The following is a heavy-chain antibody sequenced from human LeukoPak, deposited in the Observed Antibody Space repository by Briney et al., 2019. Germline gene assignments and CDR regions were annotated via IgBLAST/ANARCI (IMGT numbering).Heavy chain of an antibody. J-gene: IGHJ5*02. CDR2: IFHTAST. Sequence: SQTLYLTCAVSGDPISSGAYPGSCIRQPPGKGLERTGYIFHTASTFYNPSLKSRLTISVNNSKTQFSLGLSSVTVADTAVYYCARELWFANAPGSWLDPWGQGTLVTVSS. CDR1: GDPISSGAYP. CDR3: ARELWFANAPGSWLDP. V-gene: IGHV4-30-2*01. D-gene: IGHD3-10*01.